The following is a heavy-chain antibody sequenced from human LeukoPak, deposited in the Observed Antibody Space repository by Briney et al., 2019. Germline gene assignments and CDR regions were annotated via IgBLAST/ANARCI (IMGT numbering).Heavy chain of an antibody. V-gene: IGHV3-21*01. D-gene: IGHD2/OR15-2a*01. J-gene: IGHJ4*02. Sequence: PGGSLRLSCAASGFTFSLYAMTWVRQTPEKGLEWVSSISRSSSYIYYAASVRGRFTISRDNAENSLYLQMNSLRAEDTAVYYCARISVISTFRSPKYYFDYWGQGTLVTVSS. CDR3: ARISVISTFRSPKYYFDY. CDR2: ISRSSSYI. CDR1: GFTFSLYA.